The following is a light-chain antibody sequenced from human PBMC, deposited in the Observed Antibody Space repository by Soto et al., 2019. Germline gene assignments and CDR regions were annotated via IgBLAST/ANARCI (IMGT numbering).Light chain of an antibody. J-gene: IGLJ2*01. Sequence: QSLLTQPPSAPGTPGQRVTISCSGGRSNIGGYNYVYWFQQYPGTAPKVLVFGTNLRPSGVPDRFSASKSGTSGSLTISGLRFEDEADYYCAAWDDSLRVVLFGGGTQLT. V-gene: IGLV1-47*02. CDR2: GTN. CDR3: AAWDDSLRVVL. CDR1: RSNIGGYNY.